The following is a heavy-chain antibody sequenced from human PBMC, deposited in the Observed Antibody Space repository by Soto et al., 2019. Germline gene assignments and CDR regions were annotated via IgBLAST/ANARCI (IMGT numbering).Heavy chain of an antibody. CDR3: ARTGGMDV. Sequence: QVQLQQWGAGLLRPSETLSLTCAVYGGSFRDFYWGWLRQTPEKGLEWIGEINHSGDTKYNPSLESRVTISVDTSKNQFSLKVNFVTPAHTAVYYCARTGGMDVWGPGATVTVSS. J-gene: IGHJ6*02. CDR2: INHSGDT. V-gene: IGHV4-34*01. CDR1: GGSFRDFY.